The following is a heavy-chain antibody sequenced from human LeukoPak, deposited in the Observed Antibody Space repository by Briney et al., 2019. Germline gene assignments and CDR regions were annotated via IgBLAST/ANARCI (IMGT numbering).Heavy chain of an antibody. CDR3: ASRVYGLGSFNY. J-gene: IGHJ4*01. V-gene: IGHV4-39*01. CDR2: IYNSGTT. Sequence: KPSETLSLTCTVSGGSISSYYWDWIRQPPGKGLEWIGSIYNSGTTYYNPSLKSRVTISVDTSKNQFSLKVSSVTAADTAVYYCASRVYGLGSFNYWGQGTLVTASS. D-gene: IGHD3-10*01. CDR1: GGSISSYY.